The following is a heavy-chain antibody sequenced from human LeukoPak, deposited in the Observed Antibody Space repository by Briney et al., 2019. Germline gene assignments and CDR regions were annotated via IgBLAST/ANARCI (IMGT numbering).Heavy chain of an antibody. J-gene: IGHJ6*02. CDR2: IRSRTYGGTT. V-gene: IGHV3-49*04. CDR1: GFTFGDHA. Sequence: GGSLRLSCTVSGFTFGDHAMSWVRQAPGKGLEWVGFIRSRTYGGTTEYAASVKGRFIISRDDSTSIAYLQMNSLKTEDTAVYYCTRGPIQLWLYHGMDVWGQGTTVTVSS. CDR3: TRGPIQLWLYHGMDV. D-gene: IGHD5-18*01.